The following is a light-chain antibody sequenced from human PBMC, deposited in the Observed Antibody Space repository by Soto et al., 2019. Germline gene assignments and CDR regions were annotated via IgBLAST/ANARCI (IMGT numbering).Light chain of an antibody. CDR2: GAS. Sequence: EIVLTQSPGTLSLSPGERATLSCRASQSVSSSYLAWYQQKPGQAPRLLIYGASSRATGIPDRFSGSGSGTDFTHTISRLEPEDFAVYYCQQYGSSPRFGQGTKVEIK. CDR1: QSVSSSY. J-gene: IGKJ1*01. CDR3: QQYGSSPR. V-gene: IGKV3-20*01.